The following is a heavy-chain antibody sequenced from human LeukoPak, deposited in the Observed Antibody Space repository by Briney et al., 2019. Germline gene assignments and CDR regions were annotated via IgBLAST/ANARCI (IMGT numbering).Heavy chain of an antibody. CDR1: GGFLSGSSYY. V-gene: IGHV4-39*01. D-gene: IGHD7-27*01. CDR2: IYYSGST. J-gene: IGHJ5*02. Sequence: SETLSLTRPVSGGFLSGSSYYWGWLRQPTGRGLEWIGRIYYSGSTYYNPSRKSQVTLPLDTPNNQFVPKQGSVPAPGPALYYCASGPWDWFDLGGQGTRVTVPS. CDR3: ASGPWDWFDL.